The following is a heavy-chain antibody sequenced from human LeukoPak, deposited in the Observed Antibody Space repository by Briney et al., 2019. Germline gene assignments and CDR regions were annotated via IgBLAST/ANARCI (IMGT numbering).Heavy chain of an antibody. J-gene: IGHJ4*02. Sequence: PSETLSLTCTVSGGSISSGGYYWSWIRQPPGKGLEWIGYIYHSGSTYYNPSLKSRVTISIDRSKNQFSLKLSSVTAADTAIYYCARVKSTSWFDYWGQGALVTVSS. CDR2: IYHSGST. CDR1: GGSISSGGYY. D-gene: IGHD2-2*01. CDR3: ARVKSTSWFDY. V-gene: IGHV4-30-2*01.